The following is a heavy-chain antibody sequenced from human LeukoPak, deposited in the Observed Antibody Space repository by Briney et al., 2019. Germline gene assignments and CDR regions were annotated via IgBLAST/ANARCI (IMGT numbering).Heavy chain of an antibody. V-gene: IGHV3-20*04. CDR2: VNWNGDGT. CDR1: GFTFHDFA. CDR3: ARLGGPDYYFYYYMDV. J-gene: IGHJ6*03. Sequence: GESLRLSCAASGFTFHDFAMSWVRQAPGKGLEWVSGVNWNGDGTGYADSVEGRFTISRDNAKNSLYLQMNSLRVDDTALYYCARLGGPDYYFYYYMDVWGKGTTVTVSS. D-gene: IGHD1-26*01.